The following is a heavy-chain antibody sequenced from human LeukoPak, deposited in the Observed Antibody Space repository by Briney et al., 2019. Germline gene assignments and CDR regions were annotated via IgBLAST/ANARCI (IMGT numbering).Heavy chain of an antibody. Sequence: GASVKVSCKASGGTFSSYAISWVRQAPGQGLEWMGGIIPIFGTANYAQKFQGRVTITADKSTSTAYMELSSLRSEDTAVYYCARSLTSQGYSSGWYRFGYYYYYYMDVWGKGTTVTVSS. CDR3: ARSLTSQGYSSGWYRFGYYYYYYMDV. CDR2: IIPIFGTA. CDR1: GGTFSSYA. V-gene: IGHV1-69*06. J-gene: IGHJ6*03. D-gene: IGHD6-19*01.